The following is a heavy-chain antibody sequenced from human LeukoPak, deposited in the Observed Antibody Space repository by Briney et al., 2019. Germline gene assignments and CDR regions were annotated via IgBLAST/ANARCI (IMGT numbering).Heavy chain of an antibody. D-gene: IGHD2-21*01. J-gene: IGHJ4*02. CDR1: GFTFSDYY. CDR3: ARDYCGGPNCLNAQTLDS. CDR2: ITGSGEIT. Sequence: KAGGSLRLSCSASGFTFSDYYMSWIRQAPGKGLEWVGYITGSGEITSYGDSVKGRFTNSRDNAKNSLYLQMNSLGVDDTALYYCARDYCGGPNCLNAQTLDSWGQGTLVTVSS. V-gene: IGHV3-11*04.